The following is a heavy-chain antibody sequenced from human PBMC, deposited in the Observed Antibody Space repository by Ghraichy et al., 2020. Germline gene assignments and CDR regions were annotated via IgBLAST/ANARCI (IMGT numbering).Heavy chain of an antibody. CDR3: ARDSGHDTMIVVVIPNFDY. D-gene: IGHD3-22*01. V-gene: IGHV1-18*01. J-gene: IGHJ4*02. CDR2: ISAYNGNT. CDR1: GYTFTSYG. Sequence: ASVKVSCKASGYTFTSYGISWVRQAPGQGLEWMGWISAYNGNTNYAQKLQGRVTMTTDTSTSTAYMELRSLRSDDTAVYYCARDSGHDTMIVVVIPNFDYWGQGTLVTVSS.